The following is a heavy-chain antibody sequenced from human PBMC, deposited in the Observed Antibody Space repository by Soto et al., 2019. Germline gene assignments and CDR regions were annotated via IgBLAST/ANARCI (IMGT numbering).Heavy chain of an antibody. CDR3: ARTRRRGGSDVFDI. J-gene: IGHJ3*02. D-gene: IGHD2-2*01. Sequence: EFLKISCQGSGYTFSTYWIAWVRQLPGKGLEWVGVVYPGDSDTRYSPSFQGQVTVSADKSTSTVYLQWNTLKTSDTAIYYCARTRRRGGSDVFDIWGQGTLVIVSS. CDR2: VYPGDSDT. CDR1: GYTFSTYW. V-gene: IGHV5-51*01.